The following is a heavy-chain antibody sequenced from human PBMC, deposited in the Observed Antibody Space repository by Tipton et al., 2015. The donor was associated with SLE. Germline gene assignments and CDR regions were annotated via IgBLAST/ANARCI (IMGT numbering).Heavy chain of an antibody. J-gene: IGHJ4*02. CDR1: DASISSHY. Sequence: TLSLTCTVSDASISSHYWSWIRQPPGKGLEWIGYISYSGSTNYNPSLKSRVTISVDTSKNQISLRLRSVTAADTAVYYCARDRNYYDNSGYCFYRYFDYWGQGTLVTVSS. CDR3: ARDRNYYDNSGYCFYRYFDY. V-gene: IGHV4-59*11. D-gene: IGHD3-22*01. CDR2: ISYSGST.